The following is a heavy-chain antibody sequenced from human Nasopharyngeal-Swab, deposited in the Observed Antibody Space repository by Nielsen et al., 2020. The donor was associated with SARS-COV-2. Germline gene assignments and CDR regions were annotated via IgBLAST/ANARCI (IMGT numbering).Heavy chain of an antibody. V-gene: IGHV5-51*01. D-gene: IGHD6-19*01. CDR1: GYSFTSYW. J-gene: IGHJ4*02. Sequence: GGSLRLSCKGSGYSFTSYWIGWVRQMPGKGLEWMGIIYPGDSDTRYSPSFQGQVTISADKSISTAYLQWSSLKASDTAMYCCARPPAYSSGLFDYWGQGTLVTVSS. CDR2: IYPGDSDT. CDR3: ARPPAYSSGLFDY.